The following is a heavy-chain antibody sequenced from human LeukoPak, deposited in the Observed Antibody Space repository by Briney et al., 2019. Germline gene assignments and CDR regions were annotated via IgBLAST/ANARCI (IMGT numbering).Heavy chain of an antibody. CDR1: GGSISSSSYY. D-gene: IGHD2-2*01. J-gene: IGHJ4*02. CDR3: ARRVVVPAASPFDY. V-gene: IGHV4-39*01. Sequence: SETLSLTCTVSGGSISSSSYYWGWIRQPPGKGLEWIGSIYYSGSTYYNPSLKSRVTISVDTSKNQFSLKLSSVTAADTAVYYCARRVVVPAASPFDYWGQGTLVTVSS. CDR2: IYYSGST.